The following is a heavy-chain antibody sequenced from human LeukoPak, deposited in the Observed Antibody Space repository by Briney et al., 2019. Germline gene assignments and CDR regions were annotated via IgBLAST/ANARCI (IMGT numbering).Heavy chain of an antibody. D-gene: IGHD3-10*01. CDR3: ARDITMVRGVKGGY. CDR2: IYYSGST. Sequence: PSETRSLTCTVSGGSISSSSYYWGGIRQPPGKGLEWIGSIYYSGSTYYNPSLKSRVTISVDTSKNQFSLKLSSVTAADTAVYYCARDITMVRGVKGGYWGQGTLVTVSS. CDR1: GGSISSSSYY. V-gene: IGHV4-39*02. J-gene: IGHJ4*02.